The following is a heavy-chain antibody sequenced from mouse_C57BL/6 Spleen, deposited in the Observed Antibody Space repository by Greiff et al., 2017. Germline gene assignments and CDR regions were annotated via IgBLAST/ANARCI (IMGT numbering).Heavy chain of an antibody. CDR1: GYTFTSYW. CDR3: ARAGITTEYYFDY. V-gene: IGHV1-50*01. D-gene: IGHD1-1*01. J-gene: IGHJ2*01. Sequence: QVQLQQPGAELVKPGASVKLSCKASGYTFTSYWMQWVKQRPGQGLEWIGEIDPSDSYTNYNQTFKGKATLTVDTSSSTAYMQLSSLTSEDSAVYYCARAGITTEYYFDYWGQGTTLTVSS. CDR2: IDPSDSYT.